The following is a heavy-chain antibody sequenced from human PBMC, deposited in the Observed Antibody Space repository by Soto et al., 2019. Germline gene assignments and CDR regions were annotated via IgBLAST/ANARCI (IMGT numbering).Heavy chain of an antibody. D-gene: IGHD3-3*01. J-gene: IGHJ6*02. Sequence: GESLKISCKGSGYSFTSYWISWVRQMPGKGLEWMGRIDPSDSYTNYSPSFQGHVTISADKSISTAYLQWSSLKASDTAMYYCARLRTLMGDFWSGSVYGMDVWGQGTTVTVPS. V-gene: IGHV5-10-1*01. CDR1: GYSFTSYW. CDR3: ARLRTLMGDFWSGSVYGMDV. CDR2: IDPSDSYT.